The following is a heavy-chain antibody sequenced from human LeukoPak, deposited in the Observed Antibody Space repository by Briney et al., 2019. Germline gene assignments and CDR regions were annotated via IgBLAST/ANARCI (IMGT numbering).Heavy chain of an antibody. J-gene: IGHJ5*02. D-gene: IGHD2-15*01. CDR2: INPSGGST. V-gene: IGHV1-46*01. CDR3: ARDYCSGGSCYVWFDP. CDR1: GYTFTSYY. Sequence: ASVKVSCKASGYTFTSYYMHWVRQAPGQGLEWMGIINPSGGSTSYAQKFQGRVTMTRDTSTSTVYMELSSLRSEDTAVYNCARDYCSGGSCYVWFDPWGQGTLVTVSS.